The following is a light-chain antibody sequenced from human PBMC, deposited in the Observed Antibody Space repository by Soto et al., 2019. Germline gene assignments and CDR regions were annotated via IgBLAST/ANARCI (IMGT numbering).Light chain of an antibody. CDR1: QSVSSSY. CDR3: QQYDNLRT. J-gene: IGKJ1*01. V-gene: IGKV3-20*01. CDR2: GAS. Sequence: EIVLTQSPGTLSLSPGERATLSCRASQSVSSSYLAWYQQKPGQAPRLLIYGASSRATGIPDRFSGSGSGTDFTLTISRLEPEDIATYYCQQYDNLRTFGQGTKVEIK.